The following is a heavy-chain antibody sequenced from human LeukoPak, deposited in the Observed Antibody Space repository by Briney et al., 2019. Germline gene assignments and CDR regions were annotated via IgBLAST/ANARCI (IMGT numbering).Heavy chain of an antibody. J-gene: IGHJ4*02. V-gene: IGHV4-61*02. Sequence: SSETLSLTCTVSGYSISSGYYWGWIRQPAGKGLEWIGRIYTSGSTNYNPSLKSRVTISVDTSKNQFSLKLSSVTAADTAVYYCARDSGYDSYWGQGTLVTVSS. CDR3: ARDSGYDSY. D-gene: IGHD5-12*01. CDR1: GYSISSGYY. CDR2: IYTSGST.